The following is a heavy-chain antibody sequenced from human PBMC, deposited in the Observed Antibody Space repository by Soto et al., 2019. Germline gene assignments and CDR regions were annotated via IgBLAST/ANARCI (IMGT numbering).Heavy chain of an antibody. CDR2: ISWNSGSI. J-gene: IGHJ6*02. CDR3: AKDRTHSGWPHPLVYYYYYYGMDV. V-gene: IGHV3-9*01. CDR1: GFTFDDYA. Sequence: PGGSLRLSCAASGFTFDDYAMHWVRQAPGKGLEWVSGISWNSGSIGYADSVKGRFTISRDNAKNSLYLQMNSLRAEDTALYYCAKDRTHSGWPHPLVYYYYYYGMDVWGQGTTVTVSS. D-gene: IGHD5-12*01.